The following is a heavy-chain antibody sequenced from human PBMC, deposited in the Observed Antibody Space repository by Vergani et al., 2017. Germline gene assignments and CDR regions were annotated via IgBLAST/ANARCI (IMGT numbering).Heavy chain of an antibody. CDR3: AKDLEYDFWGGYFDY. CDR1: GFTFSSYA. Sequence: EVQLLESGGGLVQPGGSLRLSCAASGFTFSSYAMSWVRQAPGKGLEWVSAISGSGGSTYYADPVKGRFTISRDNSKNTLYLQMNSLRAEDTAVYYCAKDLEYDFWGGYFDYGGQGTLVTVSS. J-gene: IGHJ4*02. D-gene: IGHD3-3*01. CDR2: ISGSGGST. V-gene: IGHV3-23*01.